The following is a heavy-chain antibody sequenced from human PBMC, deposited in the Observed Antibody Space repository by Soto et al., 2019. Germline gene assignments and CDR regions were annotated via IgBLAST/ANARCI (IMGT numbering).Heavy chain of an antibody. CDR3: AKDYYDTQGGMDV. CDR2: ISYDGSNK. D-gene: IGHD3-22*01. CDR1: GFTFSSYG. V-gene: IGHV3-30*18. J-gene: IGHJ6*02. Sequence: QVQLVESGGGVVQPGRSLRLSCAASGFTFSSYGMHWVRQAPGKGLEWVAVISYDGSNKYYADSVKGRFTISRDNSKNTLYVQMNSLRAEDTAVYYCAKDYYDTQGGMDVWGQGTTVTVSS.